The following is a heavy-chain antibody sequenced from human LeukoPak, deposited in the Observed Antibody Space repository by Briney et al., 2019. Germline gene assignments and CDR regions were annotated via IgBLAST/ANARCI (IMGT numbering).Heavy chain of an antibody. Sequence: SETLSLTCTVSGGSLSSGSYYWSWIRQPAGKGLEWIGRIYTSGSTNYNPSLKSRVTISVDTSKTQFSLKLSSVTGADTAVYCCASGRNVRNDYWGQGTLVTVSS. D-gene: IGHD1-26*01. CDR2: IYTSGST. J-gene: IGHJ4*02. CDR3: ASGRNVRNDY. CDR1: GGSLSSGSYY. V-gene: IGHV4-61*02.